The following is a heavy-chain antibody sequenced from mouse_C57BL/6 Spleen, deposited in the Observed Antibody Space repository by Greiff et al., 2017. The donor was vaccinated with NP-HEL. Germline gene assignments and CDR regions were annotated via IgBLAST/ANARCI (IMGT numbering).Heavy chain of an antibody. Sequence: EVMLVESGGGLVKPGGSLKLSCAASGFTFSSYAMSWVRQTPEKRLEWVATISDGGSYTYYPDNVKGRFTISRDNAKNNLYLQMSHLKSEDTAMYYCARDYYGSSLLYFDYWGQGTTLTVSS. V-gene: IGHV5-4*01. J-gene: IGHJ2*01. D-gene: IGHD1-1*01. CDR1: GFTFSSYA. CDR2: ISDGGSYT. CDR3: ARDYYGSSLLYFDY.